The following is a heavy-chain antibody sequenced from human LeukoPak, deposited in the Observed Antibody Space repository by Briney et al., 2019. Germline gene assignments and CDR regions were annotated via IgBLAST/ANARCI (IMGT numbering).Heavy chain of an antibody. Sequence: VASVKVSCKASGYTFTSYGISWVRQAPGQGLEWMGWISAYNGNTNYAQKLQGRVTMTTDTSTSTAYMELRSLRSDDTAVYYCARVRVERLNRDYYYYYMDVWGKGTTVTVSS. CDR1: GYTFTSYG. D-gene: IGHD1-1*01. V-gene: IGHV1-18*01. J-gene: IGHJ6*03. CDR2: ISAYNGNT. CDR3: ARVRVERLNRDYYYYYMDV.